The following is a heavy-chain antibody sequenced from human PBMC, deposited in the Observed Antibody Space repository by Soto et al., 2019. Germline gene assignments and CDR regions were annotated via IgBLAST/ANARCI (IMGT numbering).Heavy chain of an antibody. J-gene: IGHJ4*02. V-gene: IGHV3-9*01. CDR3: AKSRSVVAATVTYYFDY. CDR1: GFTFDDYA. CDR2: ISWNSGSI. Sequence: PGGSLRLSCAASGFTFDDYAMHWVRQAPGKGLEWVSGISWNSGSIGYADSVKGRFTISRDNAKNSLYLQMNSLRAEDTALYYCAKSRSVVAATVTYYFDYWGQGTLVTVSS. D-gene: IGHD2-15*01.